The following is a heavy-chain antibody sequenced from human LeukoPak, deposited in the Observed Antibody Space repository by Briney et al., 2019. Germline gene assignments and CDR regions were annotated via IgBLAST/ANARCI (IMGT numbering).Heavy chain of an antibody. CDR1: GFTFSSHS. Sequence: PGGSLRLSCAASGFTFSSHSMNWVRQAPGKGLEWVSAISSSGSYIYYADSVKGRFTISRDNAKNSLYLQMNSLRAEDTAVYYCAGDGDGYNTIDYWGQGTLVTVSS. V-gene: IGHV3-21*01. CDR3: AGDGDGYNTIDY. J-gene: IGHJ4*02. CDR2: ISSSGSYI. D-gene: IGHD5-24*01.